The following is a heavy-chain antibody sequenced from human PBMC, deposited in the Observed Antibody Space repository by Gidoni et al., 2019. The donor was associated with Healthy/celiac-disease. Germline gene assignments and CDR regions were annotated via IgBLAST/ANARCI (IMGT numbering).Heavy chain of an antibody. D-gene: IGHD3-22*01. Sequence: QVQLVQSGDEVKKPGSSVKVSCKASGGTLSSYALSWVRQAPGQGLEWMGGSIPIFGTANYAQKCQGRVTITADESTSTAYMELSSLRSEDTAVYYCASNDYYDLRKYYFDYWGQGTLVTVSS. CDR2: SIPIFGTA. CDR3: ASNDYYDLRKYYFDY. J-gene: IGHJ4*02. V-gene: IGHV1-69*01. CDR1: GGTLSSYA.